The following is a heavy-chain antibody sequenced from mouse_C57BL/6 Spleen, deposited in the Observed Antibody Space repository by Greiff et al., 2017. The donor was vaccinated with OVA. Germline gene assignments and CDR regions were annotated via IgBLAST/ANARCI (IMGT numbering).Heavy chain of an antibody. Sequence: QVTLKESGPGILQPSQTLSLTCSFSGFSLSTFGMGVGWIRQPSGKGLEWLAHIWWDDDKYYNPALKRRLTISKDTSKNQVFLKIAKVDTADTATYYCARMGFYDGSYAMDYWGQGTSVTVSS. V-gene: IGHV8-8*01. CDR3: ARMGFYDGSYAMDY. CDR2: IWWDDDK. D-gene: IGHD2-3*01. J-gene: IGHJ4*01. CDR1: GFSLSTFGMG.